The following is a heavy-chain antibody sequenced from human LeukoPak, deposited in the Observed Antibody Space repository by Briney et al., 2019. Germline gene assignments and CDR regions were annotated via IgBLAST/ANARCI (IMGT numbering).Heavy chain of an antibody. J-gene: IGHJ4*02. Sequence: ASVKVSCKASGGTFSSYAISWVRQAPGQGLEWMGWINPNSGGTNYAQKFQGRVTMTRDTSISTAYMELSSLISNDTAVYYCARAVTTYYFDYWGQGTLVTVSS. CDR2: INPNSGGT. CDR1: GGTFSSYA. CDR3: ARAVTTYYFDY. D-gene: IGHD2/OR15-2a*01. V-gene: IGHV1-2*02.